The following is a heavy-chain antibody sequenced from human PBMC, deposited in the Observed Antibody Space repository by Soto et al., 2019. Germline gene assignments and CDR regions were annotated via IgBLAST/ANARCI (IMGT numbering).Heavy chain of an antibody. CDR1: GYTFTSYG. D-gene: IGHD4-17*01. Sequence: QVQLVQSGAEVKKPGASVKVSCKASGYTFTSYGISWVRQAPGQGLEWMGWISAYNGNTNYAQKLQGRVTMTTDTSTSTAYMELRSPRSDDTAVYYCAGDVTTVTIPNFCGMDVWGQGTTVTVSS. J-gene: IGHJ6*02. V-gene: IGHV1-18*01. CDR2: ISAYNGNT. CDR3: AGDVTTVTIPNFCGMDV.